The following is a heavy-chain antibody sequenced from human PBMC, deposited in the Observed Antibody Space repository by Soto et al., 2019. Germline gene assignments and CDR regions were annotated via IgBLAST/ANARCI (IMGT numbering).Heavy chain of an antibody. D-gene: IGHD3-22*01. V-gene: IGHV3-33*01. J-gene: IGHJ4*02. CDR1: GFTFSSYG. CDR2: IWYDGSNK. CDR3: ARGVRYYYDSSGYYPWHY. Sequence: QVQLVESGGGVVQPGRSLRLSCAASGFTFSSYGMHWVRQAPGKGLEWVAVIWYDGSNKYYADSVKGRFTISRDNSKNTLYLRMSILRAEDTAVYYCARGVRYYYDSSGYYPWHYWGQGTLVTVSS.